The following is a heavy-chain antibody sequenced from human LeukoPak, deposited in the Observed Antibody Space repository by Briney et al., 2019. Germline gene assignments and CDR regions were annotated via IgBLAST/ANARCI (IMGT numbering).Heavy chain of an antibody. CDR2: ISGPSDDI. J-gene: IGHJ5*02. V-gene: IGHV1-18*01. CDR1: RYSFINFG. CDR3: ARDWDGRSDCFDP. Sequence: AVNVSCQASRYSFINFGISWLRRAPGHGLEWMGYISGPSDDINYADNFQDRLTMTTDTSTSTAYMELRSLTSDDTAVYYCARDWDGRSDCFDPWGQGTLVIVSS. D-gene: IGHD1-1*01.